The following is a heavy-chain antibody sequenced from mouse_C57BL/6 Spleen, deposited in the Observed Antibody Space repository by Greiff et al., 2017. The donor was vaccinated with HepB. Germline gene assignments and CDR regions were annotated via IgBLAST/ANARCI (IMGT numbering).Heavy chain of an antibody. V-gene: IGHV1-18*01. Sequence: VQLQQSGPELVKPGASVKIPCKASGYTFTDYNMDWVKQSHGKSLEWIGDINPNNGGTIYNQKFKGKATLTVDKSSSTAYMELRSLTSEDTAVYYCARFNWDYWYFDVWGTGTTVTVSS. J-gene: IGHJ1*03. CDR1: GYTFTDYN. D-gene: IGHD4-1*01. CDR2: INPNNGGT. CDR3: ARFNWDYWYFDV.